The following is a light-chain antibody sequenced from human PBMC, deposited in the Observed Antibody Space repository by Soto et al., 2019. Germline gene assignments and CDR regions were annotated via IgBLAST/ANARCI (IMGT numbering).Light chain of an antibody. V-gene: IGKV1-9*01. CDR2: AAS. J-gene: IGKJ3*01. Sequence: DIQLTQSPSFLSASVGDRDTITCRASQGISSYLAWYQQKPGKAPKLLIYAASTLQSGVPSRFSGSGSGTEFTLTISSLQPEDFATYYCQQLNSYPRFGPGTKVDIK. CDR1: QGISSY. CDR3: QQLNSYPR.